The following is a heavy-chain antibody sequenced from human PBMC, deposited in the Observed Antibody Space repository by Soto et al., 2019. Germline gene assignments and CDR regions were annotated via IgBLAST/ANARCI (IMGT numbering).Heavy chain of an antibody. CDR3: AKTAEAVAGTVYGY. J-gene: IGHJ4*02. CDR2: ISGSGGST. CDR1: GFTFSSYA. V-gene: IGHV3-23*01. D-gene: IGHD6-19*01. Sequence: EVHLLESGGGLVQPGGSLRLSCAASGFTFSSYAMSWVRQAPGKGLEWVSDISGSGGSTYYADSVKGRFTISRDNSKNTLYLRMNSLRAEDTAVYFCAKTAEAVAGTVYGYWGQGTLVTVSS.